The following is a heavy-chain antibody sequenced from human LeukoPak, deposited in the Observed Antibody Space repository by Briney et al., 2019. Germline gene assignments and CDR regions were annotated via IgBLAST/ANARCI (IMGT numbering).Heavy chain of an antibody. J-gene: IGHJ3*01. V-gene: IGHV6-1*01. Sequence: SQTLSLTCAISGDSVSSNSASWNWIRQSPSRGLEWLGRTYYRSKWYNDYAVSMKGRVTINPDTSKNQFSLQLNSMTPEDTAVYYCVRAGDHVTYGGVDFWGLGTVVTVSS. CDR3: VRAGDHVTYGGVDF. CDR1: GDSVSSNSAS. CDR2: TYYRSKWYN. D-gene: IGHD2-21*01.